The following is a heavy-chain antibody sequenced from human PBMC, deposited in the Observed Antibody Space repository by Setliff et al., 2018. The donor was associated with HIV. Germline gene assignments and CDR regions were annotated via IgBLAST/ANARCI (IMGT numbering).Heavy chain of an antibody. CDR2: ISGSGRKT. Sequence: PSETLSLTCAVYGGSFSGYYWSWIRQSPGKGLEWVSSISGSGRKTYYGDSVKGRFTISRDNSWDTVDLQMNTLRAEDTAVYYCAKVPLFVVVPAALGGMDVWGQGTTVTVSS. J-gene: IGHJ6*02. CDR1: GGSFSGYY. D-gene: IGHD2-2*01. V-gene: IGHV3-23*01. CDR3: AKVPLFVVVPAALGGMDV.